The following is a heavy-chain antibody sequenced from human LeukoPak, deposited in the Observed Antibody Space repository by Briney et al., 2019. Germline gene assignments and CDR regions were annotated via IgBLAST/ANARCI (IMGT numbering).Heavy chain of an antibody. J-gene: IGHJ4*02. V-gene: IGHV1-69*05. D-gene: IGHD6-19*01. CDR1: GGTFSSYA. Sequence: ASVKVSCKASGGTFSSYAISWVRQAPGQGLEWMAGIIPIFGTANYAQKFQGRVTITTDESTSTAYMELSSLRSEDTAVYYCASAVVSGWSLDYFDYWGQGTLVTVSS. CDR2: IIPIFGTA. CDR3: ASAVVSGWSLDYFDY.